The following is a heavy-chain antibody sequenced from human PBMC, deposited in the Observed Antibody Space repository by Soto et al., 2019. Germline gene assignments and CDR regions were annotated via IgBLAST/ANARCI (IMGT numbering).Heavy chain of an antibody. CDR1: GFTVSNNY. V-gene: IGHV3-53*01. CDR2: IYSGGYT. J-gene: IGHJ4*02. CDR3: ATHPGGGGY. D-gene: IGHD3-10*01. Sequence: EVQLVESGGGLIQPGGSLRLSCAVSGFTVSNNYMSWVRQAPGKGLEGVSVIYSGGYTAYGDSVKGRFTISRDNSKNTLYLQTTSRRAAGTSFFFWATHPGGGGYWGQGTLVTVSS.